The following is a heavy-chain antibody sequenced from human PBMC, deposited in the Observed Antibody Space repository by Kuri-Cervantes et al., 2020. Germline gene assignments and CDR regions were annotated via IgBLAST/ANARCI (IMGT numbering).Heavy chain of an antibody. CDR1: GFTFSSYA. V-gene: IGHV3-30-3*01. CDR3: AREGVATGWGMDV. CDR2: ISYDGSNK. J-gene: IGHJ6*02. Sequence: GESLKISCAASGFTFSSYAMHWVRQAPGKGLEWVAVISYDGSNKYHADSVKGRFTISRDNSKNTLYLQMNSLRAEDTAVYYCAREGVATGWGMDVWGQGTTVTVSS. D-gene: IGHD5-12*01.